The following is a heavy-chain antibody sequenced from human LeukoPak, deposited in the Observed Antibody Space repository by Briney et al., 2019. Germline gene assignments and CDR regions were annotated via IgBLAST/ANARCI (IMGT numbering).Heavy chain of an antibody. CDR3: ARGGGAAADYSYYYMDV. D-gene: IGHD6-13*01. V-gene: IGHV1-18*01. J-gene: IGHJ6*03. CDR2: ISAYNGNA. CDR1: GYTFTSYG. Sequence: GASVKVSCKASGYTFTSYGITWVRQAPGQGLEWMGWISAYNGNANYAQKLQGRVTMTTDTSTSTAYMEPRSLRSDDTAVYYCARGGGAAADYSYYYMDVWGKGTTVTVSS.